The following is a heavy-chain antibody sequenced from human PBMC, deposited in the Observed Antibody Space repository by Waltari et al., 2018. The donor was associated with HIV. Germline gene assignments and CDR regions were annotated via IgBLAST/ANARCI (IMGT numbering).Heavy chain of an antibody. Sequence: QVQLVQSGAEVKKPGSSVKVSCKASGDTFSGYAISWVRQAPGQGLEWMGGIIPILNTANYAQNFQGRVTITADESTSTAYMELSSLKSEDTAIYYCARLIAPHVASGDYWGKGTLVTVSS. D-gene: IGHD5-12*01. CDR1: GDTFSGYA. CDR3: ARLIAPHVASGDY. V-gene: IGHV1-69*01. CDR2: IIPILNTA. J-gene: IGHJ4*02.